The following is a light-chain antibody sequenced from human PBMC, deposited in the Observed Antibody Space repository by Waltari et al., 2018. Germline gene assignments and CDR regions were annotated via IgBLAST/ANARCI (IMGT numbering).Light chain of an antibody. CDR3: VQGTHWVT. Sequence: DVVLTQSPLFLAVTPGQSVSISCKSSQSLLYREGNTFWTGFHQRPGQSPRRLIYAITSRASGVPARFSGSGSGTNFTLNIAGVEADDAGVYFCVQGTHWVTFGGGT. J-gene: IGKJ4*01. CDR2: AIT. V-gene: IGKV2-30*01. CDR1: QSLLYREGNTF.